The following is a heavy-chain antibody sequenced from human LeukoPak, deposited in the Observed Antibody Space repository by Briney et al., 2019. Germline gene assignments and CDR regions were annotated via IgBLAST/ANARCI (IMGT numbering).Heavy chain of an antibody. CDR3: ARSAGEAFDI. J-gene: IGHJ3*02. V-gene: IGHV4-59*08. CDR1: GGSISSYY. Sequence: SETLSLTCTVSGGSISSYYWSWIRQPPGKGLEWIGYIYYSGSTNYNPSLKSRVTISVDTSKNQFSLKLSSVTAADTAVYYCARSAGEAFDIWGQGTMVTASS. CDR2: IYYSGST.